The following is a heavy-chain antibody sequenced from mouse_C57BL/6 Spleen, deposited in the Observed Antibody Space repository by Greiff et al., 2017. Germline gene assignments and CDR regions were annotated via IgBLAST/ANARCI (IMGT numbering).Heavy chain of an antibody. V-gene: IGHV5-17*01. CDR1: GFTFSDYG. D-gene: IGHD2-12*01. CDR2: ISSGSSTI. Sequence: EVHLVESGGGLVKPGGSLKLSCAASGFTFSDYGMHWVRQAPEKGLEWVAYISSGSSTIYYADTVKGRFTISRDNAKNTLFLQMTSLRSEDTAMYYCARTGVYDRYFDVWGTGTTVTVPS. J-gene: IGHJ1*03. CDR3: ARTGVYDRYFDV.